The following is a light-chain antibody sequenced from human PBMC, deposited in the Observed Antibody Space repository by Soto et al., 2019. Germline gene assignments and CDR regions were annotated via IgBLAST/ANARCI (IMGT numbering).Light chain of an antibody. CDR1: QSVSSSY. CDR2: GAS. Sequence: EIVLTQSPGTLSFSPGERATLTCRASQSVSSSYLAWFQQKPGQAPRLLIYGASSRATGIPDRFSGSGSGTDFTLTISRLEPEDFAVYYCQQYVTSPLTFGGGTKVDIK. CDR3: QQYVTSPLT. V-gene: IGKV3-20*01. J-gene: IGKJ4*01.